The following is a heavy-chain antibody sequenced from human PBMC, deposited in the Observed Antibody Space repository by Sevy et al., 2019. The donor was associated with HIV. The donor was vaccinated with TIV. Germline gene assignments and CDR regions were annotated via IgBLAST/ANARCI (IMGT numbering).Heavy chain of an antibody. V-gene: IGHV3-30*04. CDR2: TSYDGSHK. CDR3: ARGENNDEFFQY. D-gene: IGHD1-26*01. CDR1: GFIFSNFA. J-gene: IGHJ1*01. Sequence: GGSLRLSCAASGFIFSNFAMHWVRQAPGKGLEWVAVTSYDGSHKYYADSVKGRVTVSRDNSRNILSLEMNSLRRDDTAVYYCARGENNDEFFQYWGQGTLVTVSS.